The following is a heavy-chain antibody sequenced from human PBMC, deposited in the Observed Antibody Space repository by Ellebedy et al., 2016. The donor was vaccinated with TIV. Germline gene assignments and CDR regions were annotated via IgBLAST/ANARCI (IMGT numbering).Heavy chain of an antibody. Sequence: WIRQAPGKGLEWVGRIKSKTDGGTTDYAAPVKGRFTISRDDSKNTLYLQMNSLKTEDTGVYYCTRGGSGSVIWGQGTMVTVSS. CDR2: IKSKTDGGTT. CDR3: TRGGSGSVI. V-gene: IGHV3-15*07. J-gene: IGHJ3*02. D-gene: IGHD1-26*01.